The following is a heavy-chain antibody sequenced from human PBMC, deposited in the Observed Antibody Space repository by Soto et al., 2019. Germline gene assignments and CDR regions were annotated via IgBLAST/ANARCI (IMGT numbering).Heavy chain of an antibody. J-gene: IGHJ4*02. CDR3: ARGRWQKYCANPYCFTFDS. Sequence: VQLVESGGGVVQPGRSLRLSCTASGFSLSDDGMHWVRQAPGKGLEWVAFISFDGGDTYYADSLRGRFTVSRDNSKDTLYLQVNSLRDDDTAVFYCARGRWQKYCANPYCFTFDSWGQGTLVTVSS. CDR2: ISFDGGDT. V-gene: IGHV3-30*03. D-gene: IGHD2-21*01. CDR1: GFSLSDDG.